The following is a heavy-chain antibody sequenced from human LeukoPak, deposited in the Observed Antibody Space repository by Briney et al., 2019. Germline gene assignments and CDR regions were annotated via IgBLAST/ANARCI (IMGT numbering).Heavy chain of an antibody. CDR1: GFRFDTHD. CDR3: ARDSRKGGYYSEF. J-gene: IGHJ4*02. D-gene: IGHD3-22*01. CDR2: IRKTSTYI. Sequence: GGSLRLSCAASGFRFDTHDLNWVRQAPGKGLECVAHIRKTSTYIHYADSVKGRFTISRDNAKNLVHLQMNSLRADDTAVYFCARDSRKGGYYSEFWGQGTVVTVSS. V-gene: IGHV3-21*01.